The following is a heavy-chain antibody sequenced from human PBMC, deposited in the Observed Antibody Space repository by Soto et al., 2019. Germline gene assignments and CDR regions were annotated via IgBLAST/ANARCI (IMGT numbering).Heavy chain of an antibody. CDR2: IIPIFGTA. CDR3: ARGQGIQLWLGDYYYYGMDV. Sequence: QVQLVQSGAEVKKPGSSVKVSCKASGGTFSSYAISWVRQAPGQGLEWMGGIIPIFGTANYAQKFQGRVTITADEPTSTAYMELSSLRSEDTAVYYCARGQGIQLWLGDYYYYGMDVWGQGTTVTVSS. D-gene: IGHD5-18*01. J-gene: IGHJ6*02. CDR1: GGTFSSYA. V-gene: IGHV1-69*01.